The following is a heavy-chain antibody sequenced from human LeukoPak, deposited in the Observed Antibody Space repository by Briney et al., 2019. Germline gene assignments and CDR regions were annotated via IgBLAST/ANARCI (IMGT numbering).Heavy chain of an antibody. V-gene: IGHV3-7*02. CDR2: IKQDGGEK. D-gene: IGHD3-22*01. CDR1: GFTFSNHQ. Sequence: GGSLRLSCAGSGFTFSNHQMNWVRRAPGKGLEWVAKIKQDGGEKHYVDSVKGRFTISRDNAKKSLYLQMNSLRDEDTAVYYCARRGYFDSSGYSLDYWGQGTLVTVSS. J-gene: IGHJ4*02. CDR3: ARRGYFDSSGYSLDY.